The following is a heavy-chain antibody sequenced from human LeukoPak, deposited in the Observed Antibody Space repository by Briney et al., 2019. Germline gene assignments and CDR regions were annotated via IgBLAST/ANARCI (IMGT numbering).Heavy chain of an antibody. CDR3: AKDRGGITGTASYFDY. D-gene: IGHD1-7*01. CDR1: GFTFSSYA. J-gene: IGHJ4*02. Sequence: GGSLRLSCAASGFTFSSYAMSWVRQAPGKGLEWVSAISGSGGSTYYADSVKGRFTISGDNSKNTLYLQMNSLRAEDTAVYYCAKDRGGITGTASYFDYWGQGTLVTVSS. CDR2: ISGSGGST. V-gene: IGHV3-23*01.